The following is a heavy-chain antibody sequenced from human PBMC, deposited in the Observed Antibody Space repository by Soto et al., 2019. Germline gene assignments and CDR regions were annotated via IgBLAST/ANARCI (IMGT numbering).Heavy chain of an antibody. J-gene: IGHJ6*02. CDR3: ARESYDFWSGYYRDGMDV. D-gene: IGHD3-3*01. CDR1: GGTFSSYA. V-gene: IGHV1-69*01. Sequence: QVQLVQSGAEVKKPGSSVKVSCKASGGTFSSYAISWVRQAPGQGLEWMGGIIPIFGTANYAQKFQGRVKITADESTSTAYMELSSLRSEDTAVYYCARESYDFWSGYYRDGMDVWGQGTTVTVSS. CDR2: IIPIFGTA.